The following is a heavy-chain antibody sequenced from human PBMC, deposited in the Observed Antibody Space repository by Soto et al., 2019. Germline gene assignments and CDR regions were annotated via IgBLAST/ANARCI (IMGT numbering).Heavy chain of an antibody. Sequence: QVQLVESGGGVVQPGRSLILSCAASGFSFGTYGMHWVRQAPGKGLEWVAVIWYDGSNKYYADSVKGRFTISRDNSKNTLYLQMISLRAEDAAVYYCARAVGPFDYWGQGTLVTVSS. CDR1: GFSFGTYG. D-gene: IGHD3-16*01. CDR2: IWYDGSNK. J-gene: IGHJ4*02. CDR3: ARAVGPFDY. V-gene: IGHV3-33*01.